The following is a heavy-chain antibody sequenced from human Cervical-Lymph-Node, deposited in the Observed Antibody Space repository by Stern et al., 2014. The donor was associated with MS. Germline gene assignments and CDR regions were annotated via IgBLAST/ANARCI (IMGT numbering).Heavy chain of an antibody. Sequence: QMQLVQSGSELKKPGASVKISCKASGYSFTNYAMNWVRQAPGQGLEWMGWINTNTGKPTYAQDFTGRFDFSLDTSVSTAYLQISGLKAEDTAVYYCARVSVASTEDYWGQGTLVSVSS. D-gene: IGHD6-19*01. CDR1: GYSFTNYA. CDR3: ARVSVASTEDY. CDR2: INTNTGKP. V-gene: IGHV7-4-1*02. J-gene: IGHJ4*02.